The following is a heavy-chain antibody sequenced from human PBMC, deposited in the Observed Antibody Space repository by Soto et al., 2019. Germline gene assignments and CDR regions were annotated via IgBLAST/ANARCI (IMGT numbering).Heavy chain of an antibody. CDR3: ARDYLVIPHRVIDY. D-gene: IGHD2-15*01. Sequence: GGSLRLSCAASGFTFSSYSMNWVRQAPGKGLEWVSSISSSSSYIYYADSVKGRFTISRDNSKNTLYLQMNSLRAEDTAVYYCARDYLVIPHRVIDYWGQGTLVTVSS. CDR2: ISSSSSYI. J-gene: IGHJ4*02. CDR1: GFTFSSYS. V-gene: IGHV3-21*01.